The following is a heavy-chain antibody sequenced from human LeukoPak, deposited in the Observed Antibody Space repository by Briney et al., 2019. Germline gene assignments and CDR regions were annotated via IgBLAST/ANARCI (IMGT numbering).Heavy chain of an antibody. CDR2: INHSGST. V-gene: IGHV4-34*01. CDR1: GGSFSGYY. J-gene: IGHJ3*02. Sequence: SETLSLTSAVYGGSFSGYYWSWIRQPPGKGLEWIGEINHSGSTNYNPSLKSRVTISVDTSKNQFSLKLSSVTAADTAVYYCASPITMVRGVIITGAFDIWGQGTMVTVSS. D-gene: IGHD3-10*01. CDR3: ASPITMVRGVIITGAFDI.